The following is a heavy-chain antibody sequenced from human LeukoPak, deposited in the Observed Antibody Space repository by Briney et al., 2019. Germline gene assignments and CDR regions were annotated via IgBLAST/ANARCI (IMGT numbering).Heavy chain of an antibody. CDR2: IYYSGST. V-gene: IGHV4-59*01. J-gene: IGHJ3*02. CDR1: GGSISRYY. Sequence: SETLSLTCTVSGGSISRYYWSWIRQPPQKGLEWIGYIYYSGSTNYNPSLKSRVTISVDTSKNQFSLQLNSVTSADTAVYYCARDRDGYNGGAFDIWGQGTKITVSS. D-gene: IGHD5-24*01. CDR3: ARDRDGYNGGAFDI.